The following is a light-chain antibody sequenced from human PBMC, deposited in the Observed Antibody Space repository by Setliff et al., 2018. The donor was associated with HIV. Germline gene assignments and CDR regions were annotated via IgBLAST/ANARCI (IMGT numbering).Light chain of an antibody. CDR3: CSYAGRSSWV. CDR1: SSDIGNYNF. V-gene: IGLV2-23*01. CDR2: EGS. Sequence: QSVLTQPASVSGSPGQSITISCTGTSSDIGNYNFVSWYQQHPGKAPKLMIYEGSERPSGVSNRFSGSKSGNTASLTISGLQTEDEADYHCCSYAGRSSWVFGRGTKVTVL. J-gene: IGLJ3*02.